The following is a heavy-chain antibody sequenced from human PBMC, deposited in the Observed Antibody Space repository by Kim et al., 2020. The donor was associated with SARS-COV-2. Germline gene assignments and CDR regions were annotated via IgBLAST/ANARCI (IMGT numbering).Heavy chain of an antibody. V-gene: IGHV3-23*01. Sequence: DPVKGRCPISRDNSKSTLYLQMNSLRAEDTAVDYCAKDVHFDFWSGYYWDYWGQGTLVTVSS. J-gene: IGHJ4*02. D-gene: IGHD3-3*01. CDR3: AKDVHFDFWSGYYWDY.